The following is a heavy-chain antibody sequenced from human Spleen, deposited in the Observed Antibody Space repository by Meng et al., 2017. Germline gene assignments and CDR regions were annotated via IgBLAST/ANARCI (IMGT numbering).Heavy chain of an antibody. CDR3: ARGPTTMAHDFDY. CDR1: GGSFCDYY. Sequence: QGPLRPWGAGLLKPSETLSLSCVVSGGSFCDYYWSWIRQPPGKGLEWIGEINHSGSTNYNPSLESRATISVDTSQNNLFLKLSSVTAADSAVYYCARGPTTMAHDFDYWGQGTLVTVSS. J-gene: IGHJ4*02. CDR2: INHSGST. D-gene: IGHD4-11*01. V-gene: IGHV4-34*01.